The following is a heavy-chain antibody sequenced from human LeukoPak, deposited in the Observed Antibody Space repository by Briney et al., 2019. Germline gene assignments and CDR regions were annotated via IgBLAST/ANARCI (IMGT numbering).Heavy chain of an antibody. J-gene: IGHJ6*04. CDR1: GFTFSSYE. CDR3: AELGITMIGGV. V-gene: IGHV3-48*03. CDR2: ISSSGSNI. Sequence: GGSVRLSCAASGFTFSSYEMNWVRQAPGKGLEWVSYISSSGSNIYYAASVKCRFTISRDNAKNSLYLQMNSLRAEDTAVYYCAELGITMIGGVWGKGTTVTISS. D-gene: IGHD3-10*02.